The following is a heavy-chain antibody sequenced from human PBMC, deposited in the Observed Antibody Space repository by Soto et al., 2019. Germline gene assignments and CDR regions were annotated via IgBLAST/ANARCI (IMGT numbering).Heavy chain of an antibody. V-gene: IGHV4-59*01. D-gene: IGHD5-12*01. CDR1: GGSISNFH. Sequence: SETLSLTCNVYGGSISNFHLSWLRHPPGKGLEWIGDTYYSGNYYNPTLTSRVSMSLDQSMSQVSLDEKSVSAAERGLDFSAFGGYPYPSPFDFWGQGTRVTVSS. CDR2: TYYSGN. CDR3: AFGGYPYPSPFDF. J-gene: IGHJ4*02.